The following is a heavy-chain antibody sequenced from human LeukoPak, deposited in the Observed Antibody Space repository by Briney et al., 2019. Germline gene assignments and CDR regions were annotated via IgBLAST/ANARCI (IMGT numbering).Heavy chain of an antibody. J-gene: IGHJ4*02. CDR1: GFTFSSYA. D-gene: IGHD6-19*01. CDR3: ARGYSSGWPHDY. V-gene: IGHV3-23*01. CDR2: ISGSGGST. Sequence: PGGSLRLSCAASGFTFSSYAMSWVRQAPGKGLEWVSAISGSGGSTYYADSVKGRFTISRDNSKNTLYLQMNSLRAEDTALYYCARGYSSGWPHDYWGQGTLVTVSS.